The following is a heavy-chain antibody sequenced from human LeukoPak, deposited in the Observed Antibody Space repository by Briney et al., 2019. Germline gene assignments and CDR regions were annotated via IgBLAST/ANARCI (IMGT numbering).Heavy chain of an antibody. V-gene: IGHV1-18*01. Sequence: ASVKVSCKVSGYTLTELSMHWVRQAPGQGLEWMGWISAYNGNTNYAQKLQGRVTMTTDTSTSTAYMELRSLRSDDTAVYYCARDGYCSSTSCYTNWFDPWGQGTLVTVSS. CDR3: ARDGYCSSTSCYTNWFDP. J-gene: IGHJ5*02. CDR1: GYTLTELS. CDR2: ISAYNGNT. D-gene: IGHD2-2*02.